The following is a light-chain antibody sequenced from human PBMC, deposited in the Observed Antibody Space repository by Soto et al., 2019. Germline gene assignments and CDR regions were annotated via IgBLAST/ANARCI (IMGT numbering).Light chain of an antibody. J-gene: IGKJ2*01. CDR1: QSVLYSSNNKNY. CDR2: WAS. V-gene: IGKV4-1*01. Sequence: DIVMTQSPDSLAVSRGERATINCKSSQSVLYSSNNKNYLAWYQQKPGQPPKLLIYWASTRESGVPDRFSGSESGTDSTLTISSLQAEDVAVYYCQQYYSTPYTFGQGTKLEIK. CDR3: QQYYSTPYT.